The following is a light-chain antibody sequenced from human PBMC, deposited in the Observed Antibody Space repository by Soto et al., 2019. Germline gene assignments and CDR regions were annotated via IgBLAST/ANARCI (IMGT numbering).Light chain of an antibody. Sequence: QSALTQPPSASGSPGQSVTISCTGTSSDVGGYNYVSWYQQHPGKAPKVLIFEVSKRHSGVPDRFSGSKSGNTASLTVSGLQAEDEAVYYCSAYAGSNNLNVFGSGTKLTVL. CDR1: SSDVGGYNY. CDR2: EVS. CDR3: SAYAGSNNLNV. V-gene: IGLV2-8*01. J-gene: IGLJ1*01.